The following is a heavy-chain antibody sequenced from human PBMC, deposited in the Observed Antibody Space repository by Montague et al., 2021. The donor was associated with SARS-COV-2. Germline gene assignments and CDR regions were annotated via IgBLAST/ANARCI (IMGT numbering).Heavy chain of an antibody. J-gene: IGHJ4*02. D-gene: IGHD3-9*01. Sequence: PALVKPTQTLALTCTFSGFSLSTPNVGVAWIRQPPGKALEWHAVIYSNGDKRYSPSLQRRLTITKDTSRNQVVLSLTNVDPLDTATYYCAHLIRYYDIFTGIPFDDWGQGTQVTVSS. CDR2: IYSNGDK. CDR3: AHLIRYYDIFTGIPFDD. CDR1: GFSLSTPNVG. V-gene: IGHV2-5*01.